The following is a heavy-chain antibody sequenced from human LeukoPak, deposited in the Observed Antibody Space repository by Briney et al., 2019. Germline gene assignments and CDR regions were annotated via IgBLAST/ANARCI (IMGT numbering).Heavy chain of an antibody. Sequence: ASGKVSCKASGYTFTSYGISWVRQAPGQGLEWMGWISAYNGNTNYAQKLKGRVTMTTDTSTSTAYMELRSLRSDDTAVYYCARSLEYASGDPPGYWGQGTLVTVSS. V-gene: IGHV1-18*01. CDR3: ARSLEYASGDPPGY. J-gene: IGHJ4*02. D-gene: IGHD4-17*01. CDR2: ISAYNGNT. CDR1: GYTFTSYG.